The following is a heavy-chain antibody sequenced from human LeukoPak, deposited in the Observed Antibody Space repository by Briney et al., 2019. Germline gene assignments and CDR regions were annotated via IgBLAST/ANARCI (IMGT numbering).Heavy chain of an antibody. D-gene: IGHD3-22*01. CDR1: GYTFTGYY. J-gene: IGHJ5*02. CDR3: ARPPPYYYDSSGSPPGWFDP. Sequence: ASVKVSCKASGYTFTGYYMHWVRQAPGQGLEWMGWINPNSGGTNYAQKFQGRVTMTRDTSISAAYMELSRLRSDDTAVYYCARPPPYYYDSSGSPPGWFDPWGQGTLVTVSS. CDR2: INPNSGGT. V-gene: IGHV1-2*02.